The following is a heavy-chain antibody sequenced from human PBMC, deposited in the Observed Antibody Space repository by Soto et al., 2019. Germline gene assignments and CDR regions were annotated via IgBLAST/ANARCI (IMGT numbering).Heavy chain of an antibody. CDR2: IYYSGST. J-gene: IGHJ3*02. Sequence: QVQLQESGPGLVKPSETLSLTWTVSGGSISSYYWSWLRQPQGKVLEWIGYIYYSGSTNYNPSLKIRVTRSVDTSKNQFSLKLRSVTAAYTAVYYCAREGYSSIWYAWGAVDIWGQGKMVTVSS. CDR3: AREGYSSIWYAWGAVDI. D-gene: IGHD6-13*01. CDR1: GGSISSYY. V-gene: IGHV4-59*01.